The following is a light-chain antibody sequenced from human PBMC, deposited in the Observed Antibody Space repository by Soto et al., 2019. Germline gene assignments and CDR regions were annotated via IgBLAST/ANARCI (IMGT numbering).Light chain of an antibody. CDR1: QSVNSY. Sequence: EIVLTQSPATMSLSPGERATLSCRASQSVNSYLAWYQQKPGQAPRLLIYDASNRATGIPARFSGSGSGTDFNLTISSLEPEDYAVYFCQQRSDWPSSLTFGGGTKVEIK. CDR2: DAS. J-gene: IGKJ4*01. V-gene: IGKV3-11*01. CDR3: QQRSDWPSSLT.